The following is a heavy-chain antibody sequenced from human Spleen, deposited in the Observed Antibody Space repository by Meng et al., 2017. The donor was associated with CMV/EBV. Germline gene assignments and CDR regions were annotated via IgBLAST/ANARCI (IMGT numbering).Heavy chain of an antibody. D-gene: IGHD3-10*01. J-gene: IGHJ4*02. CDR1: GDSISSGDYY. CDR3: ARVSYYYASGSYYSPDY. Sequence: SETLSLTCTVSGDSISSGDYYWCWIRQPPGKGLEWIGYIYYNRNTYYNPSLKSRVTISIDASKNQFSLRLSSVTAADTAVYYCARVSYYYASGSYYSPDYWGQGTLVTVSS. CDR2: IYYNRNT. V-gene: IGHV4-30-4*08.